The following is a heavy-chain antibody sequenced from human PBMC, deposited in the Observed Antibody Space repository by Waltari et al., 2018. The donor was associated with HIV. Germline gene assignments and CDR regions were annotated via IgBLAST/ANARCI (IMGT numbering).Heavy chain of an antibody. V-gene: IGHV4-39*01. J-gene: IGHJ5*02. CDR3: ALQRGYCGGDCYGWFDP. CDR2: IYYSGST. Sequence: QLQLQESGPGLVKPSETLSLTCTVSGGSISSSSYYWGWIRQPPGKGLEWIGSIYYSGSTYYNPSLKSRVTISVDTSKNQFSLKLSSVTAADTAVYYCALQRGYCGGDCYGWFDPWGQGTLVTVSS. CDR1: GGSISSSSYY. D-gene: IGHD2-21*02.